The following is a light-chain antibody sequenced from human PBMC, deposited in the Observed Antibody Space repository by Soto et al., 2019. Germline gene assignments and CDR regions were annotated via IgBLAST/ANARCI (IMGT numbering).Light chain of an antibody. J-gene: IGLJ2*01. V-gene: IGLV1-51*01. CDR3: ATCDRSLSVGV. Sequence: QSVLTQPPSVSATPGQKVTISCSGSSSTIGNNYVFWYQQLPGTAPKLHIYDNDKRPSAIPDRFSGSKSGTSATLGLTGLQTGDEADYYCATCDRSLSVGVFGGGTKRTVL. CDR1: SSTIGNNY. CDR2: DND.